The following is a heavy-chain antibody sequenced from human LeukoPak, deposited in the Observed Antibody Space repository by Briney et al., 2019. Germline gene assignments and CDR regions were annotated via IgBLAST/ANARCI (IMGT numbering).Heavy chain of an antibody. D-gene: IGHD6-13*01. V-gene: IGHV3-21*01. CDR2: ISSSSSYI. CDR3: VRVTDGSSWSYGMDV. Sequence: GGSLRLSCAASGFTFSSYSMNWVRQAPGKGLEWVSSISSSSSYIYYADSVKGRFTISRDNAKNSLYLQMNSLRAEDTAVYYCVRVTDGSSWSYGMDVWGQGTTVTVSS. CDR1: GFTFSSYS. J-gene: IGHJ6*02.